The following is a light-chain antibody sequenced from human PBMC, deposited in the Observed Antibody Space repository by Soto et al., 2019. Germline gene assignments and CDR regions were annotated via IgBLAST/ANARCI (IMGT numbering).Light chain of an antibody. J-gene: IGKJ5*01. Sequence: DVQMTQPPSSLSASVGDRVTITCRARQPISNYLNWYQQKAGEAPKVLIFGASSLQSGVPSKFSGSGYGTDFTLIINNLHPDDFAIYYCQQTHAVPLTFGQGTRL. V-gene: IGKV1-39*01. CDR3: QQTHAVPLT. CDR1: QPISNY. CDR2: GAS.